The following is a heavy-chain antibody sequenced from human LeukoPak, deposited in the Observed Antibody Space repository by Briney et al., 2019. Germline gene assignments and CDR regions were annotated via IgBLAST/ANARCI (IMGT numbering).Heavy chain of an antibody. D-gene: IGHD3-10*01. Sequence: GGSLRLSCAASGFTFSSYWMSWVRQAPGKGLEWVSAISGSSDSTYYADSVKGRFTISRDNSKNTLYLQMNSLRAEDTAVYYCAKTVSYYYGSGSYYKNPFDYWGQGTLVTVSS. CDR1: GFTFSSYW. CDR3: AKTVSYYYGSGSYYKNPFDY. CDR2: ISGSSDST. J-gene: IGHJ4*02. V-gene: IGHV3-23*01.